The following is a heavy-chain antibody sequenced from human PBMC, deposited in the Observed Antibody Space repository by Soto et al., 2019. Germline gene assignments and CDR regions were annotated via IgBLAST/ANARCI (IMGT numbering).Heavy chain of an antibody. Sequence: SETLSLTCTVSGGSVSSGSYYWSWIRQPPGKGLEWIGYIYYSGSTNYNPSLKSRVTISVDTSKNQFSLKLSSVTAADTAVYYCARGTIFGVVNAFDIWGQGTMVT. D-gene: IGHD3-3*01. CDR1: GGSVSSGSYY. V-gene: IGHV4-61*01. J-gene: IGHJ3*02. CDR2: IYYSGST. CDR3: ARGTIFGVVNAFDI.